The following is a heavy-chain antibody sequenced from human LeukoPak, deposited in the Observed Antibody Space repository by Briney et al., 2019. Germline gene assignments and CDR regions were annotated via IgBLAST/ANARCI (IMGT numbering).Heavy chain of an antibody. D-gene: IGHD3-3*01. CDR2: INPNSGGT. J-gene: IGHJ5*02. CDR1: GYTFTGYY. V-gene: IGHV1-2*02. CDR3: PRDSRSALEWLETEINWFDP. Sequence: ASVKVSCKASGYTFTGYYMHWVRQAPGQGLEWMGWINPNSGGTNYAQKFQGRVTMTRDTSISSAYMELSRLRSDDTAVYYRPRDSRSALEWLETEINWFDPWGQGTLVTVSS.